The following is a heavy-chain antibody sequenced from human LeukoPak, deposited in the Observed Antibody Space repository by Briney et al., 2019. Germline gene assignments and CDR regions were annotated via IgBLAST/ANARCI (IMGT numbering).Heavy chain of an antibody. J-gene: IGHJ4*02. CDR1: GFTFSNYA. CDR3: AKVGGYSDGFDY. Sequence: PGGSLILSCAASGFTFSNYAMSRVRQAPGKGLEWVSAISGSGGSTYYADSVKGRFTISRDNSKNTLYLQMNSLRAEDTAVYYCAKVGGYSDGFDYWGQGTLVTVSS. CDR2: ISGSGGST. V-gene: IGHV3-23*01. D-gene: IGHD5-18*01.